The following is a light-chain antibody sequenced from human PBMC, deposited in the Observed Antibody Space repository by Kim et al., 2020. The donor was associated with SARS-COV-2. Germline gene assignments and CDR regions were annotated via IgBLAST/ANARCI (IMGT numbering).Light chain of an antibody. Sequence: QSALTQPASVSGSPGQSITISCTGTSSDVGGYNYVSWYQQHPGKAPKHMIYDVSKRPSGVSNRFSGSESGNTASLTISGLQAEDEADYYCSSYTSSSTVVFGGGTQLTVL. CDR2: DVS. V-gene: IGLV2-14*01. CDR3: SSYTSSSTVV. J-gene: IGLJ2*01. CDR1: SSDVGGYNY.